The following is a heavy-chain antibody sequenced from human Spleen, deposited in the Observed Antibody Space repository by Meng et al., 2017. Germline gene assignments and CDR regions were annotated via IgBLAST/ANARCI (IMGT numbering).Heavy chain of an antibody. D-gene: IGHD3-22*01. V-gene: IGHV4-59*08. CDR3: ARHPLFGTTMIQY. Sequence: QVQLQESGSVLLKHSETLSLTCTVSVGSISGFYWSWFRQPPGKELEWIGYIHYSGSTNYKPSLKSRVTMSVDTAKNQFSLKLSSVTAADTAVYYCARHPLFGTTMIQYWGQGTLVTVSS. J-gene: IGHJ4*02. CDR1: VGSISGFY. CDR2: IHYSGST.